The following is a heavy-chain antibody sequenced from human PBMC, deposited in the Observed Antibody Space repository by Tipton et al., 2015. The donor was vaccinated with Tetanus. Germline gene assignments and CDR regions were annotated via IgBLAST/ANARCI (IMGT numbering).Heavy chain of an antibody. J-gene: IGHJ6*02. CDR3: ARVRGEAVAGSGHYYGMDV. D-gene: IGHD6-19*01. CDR1: GGSISSYY. CDR2: IYTSGST. V-gene: IGHV4-4*07. Sequence: TLSLTCTVSGGSISSYYWSWIRQPAGKGLEWIGRIYTSGSTNYNPPLKSRVTMSVDTSKNQFSLKLSSVTAADTAVYYCARVRGEAVAGSGHYYGMDVWGQGTTVTVSS.